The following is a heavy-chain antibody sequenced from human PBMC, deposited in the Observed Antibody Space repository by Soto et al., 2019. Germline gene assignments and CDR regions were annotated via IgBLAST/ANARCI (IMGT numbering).Heavy chain of an antibody. CDR2: IIPIFGTA. CDR1: GGTFSSYA. D-gene: IGHD3-22*01. J-gene: IGHJ3*02. V-gene: IGHV1-69*01. Sequence: QVQLVQSGAAVKKPGSSVKVSCKASGGTFSSYAISWVRQAPGQGLEWMGGIIPIFGTANYAQKFQGRVTITADESTSTAYMELSSLRSEDKAVYYCARGSSSPYYYDSSGFLSDIWGQGTMVTVSS. CDR3: ARGSSSPYYYDSSGFLSDI.